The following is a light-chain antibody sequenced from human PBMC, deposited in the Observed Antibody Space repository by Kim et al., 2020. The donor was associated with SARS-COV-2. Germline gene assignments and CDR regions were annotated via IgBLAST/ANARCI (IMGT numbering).Light chain of an antibody. V-gene: IGKV2-30*01. J-gene: IGKJ3*01. CDR3: VQCTHWPFT. Sequence: TASISCRCSQVLVYSDESICLNWLPQGPGQSPRRLNYKISNRDSGVPDRFSDSGSGTVFTLQISRVETEDVGVYYCVQCTHWPFTLGPGTKVDI. CDR1: QVLVYSDESIC. CDR2: KIS.